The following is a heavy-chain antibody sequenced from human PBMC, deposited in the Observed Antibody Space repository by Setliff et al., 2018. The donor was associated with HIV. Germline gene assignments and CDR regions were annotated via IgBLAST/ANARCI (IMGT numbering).Heavy chain of an antibody. CDR1: GYTFTSYY. J-gene: IGHJ4*02. Sequence: GASVKVSCKASGYTFTSYYMHWVRQAPGQGLEWMGWINPNSGGTNYAQKFQGRVTMTRDTSRSTVYMELSSLRFDDTAVYYCARVPILRYTSPVDMWGQGTLVTVSS. CDR3: ARVPILRYTSPVDM. CDR2: INPNSGGT. V-gene: IGHV1-2*02. D-gene: IGHD6-13*01.